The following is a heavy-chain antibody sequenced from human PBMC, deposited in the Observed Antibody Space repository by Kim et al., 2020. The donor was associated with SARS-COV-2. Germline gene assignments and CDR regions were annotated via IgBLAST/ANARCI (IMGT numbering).Heavy chain of an antibody. CDR2: IKQDGSEK. Sequence: GGSLRLSCAASGFTFSSYWMSWVRQAPGKGLEWVANIKQDGSEKYYVDSVKGRFTISRDNAKNSLYLQMNSLRAEDTAVYYCAREFPVTYDYFDYWGQGTLVTDSS. CDR1: GFTFSSYW. V-gene: IGHV3-7*03. D-gene: IGHD4-17*01. J-gene: IGHJ4*02. CDR3: AREFPVTYDYFDY.